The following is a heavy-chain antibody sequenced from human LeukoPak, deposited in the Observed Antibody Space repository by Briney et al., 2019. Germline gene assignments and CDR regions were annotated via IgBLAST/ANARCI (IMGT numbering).Heavy chain of an antibody. J-gene: IGHJ4*02. D-gene: IGHD3-3*01. Sequence: ASVKVSCKASGYTFTGYYMHWVRQAPGQGLEWMGWINPNSGGTNYAQKFQGRVTMTRDTSISTAYMELSRLRSDDTAVYYCARGGDFWSGYLGVENYYFDYWGQGTLVTVSS. V-gene: IGHV1-2*02. CDR3: ARGGDFWSGYLGVENYYFDY. CDR2: INPNSGGT. CDR1: GYTFTGYY.